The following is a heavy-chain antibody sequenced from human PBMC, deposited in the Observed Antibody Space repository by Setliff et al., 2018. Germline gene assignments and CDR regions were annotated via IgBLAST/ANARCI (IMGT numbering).Heavy chain of an antibody. CDR1: GFTFSSYW. J-gene: IGHJ3*02. CDR2: INQDGGET. V-gene: IGHV3-7*01. CDR3: ARDLRCYSSVGCRDAFDI. D-gene: IGHD3-22*01. Sequence: GSLRLSCVASGFTFSSYWMTWVRQAPGKGLEWVANINQDGGETYYVDSVKGRFTISRDHAKNSLYLQMNSLRAEDTALYYCARDLRCYSSVGCRDAFDIWGQGTMVTVSS.